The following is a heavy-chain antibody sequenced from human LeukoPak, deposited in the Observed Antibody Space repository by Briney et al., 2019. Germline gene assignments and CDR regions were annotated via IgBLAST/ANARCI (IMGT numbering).Heavy chain of an antibody. D-gene: IGHD1-20*01. J-gene: IGHJ2*01. CDR3: ARGRITGTYYVRWSFDL. CDR2: SNHRGST. V-gene: IGHV4-34*01. Sequence: SETLSLTCAVYGGSFSGYYWSWIRQPPGKGLEGMGESNHRGSTNYNPSLKSRVTISVDTSKNQFSLKLSSVTAADTAVYYCARGRITGTYYVRWSFDLWGRGTLVTVSS. CDR1: GGSFSGYY.